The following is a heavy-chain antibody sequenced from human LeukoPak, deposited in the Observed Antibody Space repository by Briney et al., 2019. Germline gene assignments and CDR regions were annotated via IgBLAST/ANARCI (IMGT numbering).Heavy chain of an antibody. Sequence: SETLSLTCTVSGYPISSGYYWGWIRQPPGKGLEWIGSIYYSGSTYYNPSLKSRVTISVDTSKNQFSLKLSSVTAADTAVYYCARERMIVVVTAPRGFDYWGQGTLVAVSS. D-gene: IGHD3-22*01. V-gene: IGHV4-38-2*02. J-gene: IGHJ4*02. CDR2: IYYSGST. CDR3: ARERMIVVVTAPRGFDY. CDR1: GYPISSGYY.